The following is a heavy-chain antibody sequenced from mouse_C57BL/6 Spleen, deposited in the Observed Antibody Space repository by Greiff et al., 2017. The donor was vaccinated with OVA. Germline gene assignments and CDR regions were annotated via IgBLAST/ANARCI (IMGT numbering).Heavy chain of an antibody. CDR2: IHPNSGST. CDR1: GYTFTSYW. Sequence: QVQLKQPGAELVKPGASVKLSCKASGYTFTSYWMHWVKQRPGQGLEWIGMIHPNSGSTNYNEKFKSKATLTVDKSSSTAYMQLSSLTSEDSAVYYCARGDGSSYVRFAYWGQGTLVTVSA. D-gene: IGHD1-1*01. J-gene: IGHJ3*01. CDR3: ARGDGSSYVRFAY. V-gene: IGHV1-64*01.